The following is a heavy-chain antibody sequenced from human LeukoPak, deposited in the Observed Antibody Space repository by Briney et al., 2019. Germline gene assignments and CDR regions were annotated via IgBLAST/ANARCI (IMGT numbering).Heavy chain of an antibody. V-gene: IGHV3-7*03. CDR2: INQDGTEK. D-gene: IGHD1-26*01. CDR1: GFTFSSYW. J-gene: IGHJ4*02. CDR3: ARDRWELPYYFDY. Sequence: GGSLRLSCAASGFTFSSYWMSWVRQAPGEGLEWVAKINQDGTEKAYVDSVRGRFTISRDNAKNSLFLQMNSLRSEDTAVYYCARDRWELPYYFDYWGQGTLVTVSS.